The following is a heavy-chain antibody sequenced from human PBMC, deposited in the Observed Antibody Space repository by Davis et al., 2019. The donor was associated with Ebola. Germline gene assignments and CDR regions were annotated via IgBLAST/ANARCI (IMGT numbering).Heavy chain of an antibody. Sequence: SLKISCAASGFTFDDYAMHWVRQAPGKGLEWVSGISWNSGSIGYADSVKGRFTISRDNAKNSLYLQMNSLRAEDTALYYCAKGGGEYYFDYWGQGTLVTVSS. CDR3: AKGGGEYYFDY. J-gene: IGHJ4*02. V-gene: IGHV3-9*01. D-gene: IGHD5-12*01. CDR2: ISWNSGSI. CDR1: GFTFDDYA.